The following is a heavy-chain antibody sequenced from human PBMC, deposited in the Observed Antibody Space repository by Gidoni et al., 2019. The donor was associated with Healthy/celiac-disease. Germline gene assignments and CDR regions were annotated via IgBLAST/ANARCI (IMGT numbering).Heavy chain of an antibody. J-gene: IGHJ4*02. CDR2: IYYSGST. CDR1: GGSISSYY. V-gene: IGHV4-59*01. CDR3: ARVGRLDFWSGYPIDY. Sequence: QVQLQESGPGLVKPSETLSLTCTVSGGSISSYYWSWIRQPPGKGLEWIGYIYYSGSTNYNPSLKSRVTISVDTSKNQFSLKLSSVTAADTAVYYCARVGRLDFWSGYPIDYWGQGTLVTVSS. D-gene: IGHD3-3*01.